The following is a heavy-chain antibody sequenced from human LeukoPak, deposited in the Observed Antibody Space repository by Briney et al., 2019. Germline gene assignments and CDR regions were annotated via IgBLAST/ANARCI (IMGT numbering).Heavy chain of an antibody. CDR3: ARTPGYAGGLDY. V-gene: IGHV4-59*01. CDR2: IYYSGNT. Sequence: PSETLSLTCTVSGGSMNNYYWTWIRQPPGKGLEWIGYIYYSGNTNYNPSLKSRVTISVDTSKNQFSLMPTSLSAADTAVYYCARTPGYAGGLDYWGQGTMVTVSS. CDR1: GGSMNNYY. J-gene: IGHJ4*02. D-gene: IGHD2-15*01.